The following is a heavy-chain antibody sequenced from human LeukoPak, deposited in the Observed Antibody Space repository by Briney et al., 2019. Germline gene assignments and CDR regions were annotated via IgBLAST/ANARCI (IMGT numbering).Heavy chain of an antibody. CDR1: GFTFSSYS. J-gene: IGHJ4*02. V-gene: IGHV3-21*01. D-gene: IGHD5-18*01. Sequence: GGSLRLSCAASGFTFSSYSMNWVRQAPGKGLEWVSAISSISSYIYYADSVKGRFSICRDNAKNSLYLQMNSLRAEDTAVYYCAREYSYGSLYYFDYWGQGTLVTVSS. CDR3: AREYSYGSLYYFDY. CDR2: ISSISSYI.